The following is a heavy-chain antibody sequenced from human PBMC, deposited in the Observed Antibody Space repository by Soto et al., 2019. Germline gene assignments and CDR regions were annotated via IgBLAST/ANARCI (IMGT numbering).Heavy chain of an antibody. CDR1: GGSISSGGYY. V-gene: IGHV4-31*03. Sequence: SETLSLTCTVSGGSISSGGYYWSWIRQHPGKGLEWIGYIYYSGSTYYNPSLKSRVTISVDTSKNQFSLKLSSVTAADTAVYYCARERQQQLGGWFDPWGQGTLVTVSS. CDR3: ARERQQQLGGWFDP. J-gene: IGHJ5*02. CDR2: IYYSGST. D-gene: IGHD6-13*01.